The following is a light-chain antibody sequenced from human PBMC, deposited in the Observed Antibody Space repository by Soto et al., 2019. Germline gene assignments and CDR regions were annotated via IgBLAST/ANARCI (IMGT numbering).Light chain of an antibody. Sequence: QSALTQPASVSGSPGQSITISCTGTSSDVGGYNYVSWYQQHPGKAPKLIIYEVSNRPSGVSNRFSDSKSGNTASLTISGXXXXXXXXYYCNSYTSKSTGVFGTGTKLTV. CDR2: EVS. CDR1: SSDVGGYNY. J-gene: IGLJ1*01. V-gene: IGLV2-14*01. CDR3: NSYTSKSTGV.